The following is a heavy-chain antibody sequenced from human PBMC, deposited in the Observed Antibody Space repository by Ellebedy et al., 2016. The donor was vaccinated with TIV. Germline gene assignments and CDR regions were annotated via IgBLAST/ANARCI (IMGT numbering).Heavy chain of an antibody. D-gene: IGHD6-19*01. CDR2: INYSGST. Sequence: SETLSLTCTVSGGSISSSSYYWGWIRQPPGKGLEWIGSINYSGSTYYNQSLQSRVTISVDTSKNQFSLKLSSVTAADTAVYYCARDAGAVAFDYWGQGTLVTVSS. J-gene: IGHJ4*02. CDR3: ARDAGAVAFDY. CDR1: GGSISSSSYY. V-gene: IGHV4-39*02.